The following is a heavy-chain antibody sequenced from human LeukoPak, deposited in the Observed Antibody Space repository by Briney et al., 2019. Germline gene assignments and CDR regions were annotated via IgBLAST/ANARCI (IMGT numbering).Heavy chain of an antibody. CDR1: GFTFSSYS. V-gene: IGHV3-21*01. Sequence: GASVRLSCSASGFTFSSYSMNWVRQAPGKGLEWVSSISSSSTYIYYADSVKGRFTISRDNAKNSLYLQMNSLRAEDTAVYYCARALGIAVAGSDYWGHGTLVTVS. CDR3: ARALGIAVAGSDY. CDR2: ISSSSTYI. J-gene: IGHJ4*01. D-gene: IGHD6-19*01.